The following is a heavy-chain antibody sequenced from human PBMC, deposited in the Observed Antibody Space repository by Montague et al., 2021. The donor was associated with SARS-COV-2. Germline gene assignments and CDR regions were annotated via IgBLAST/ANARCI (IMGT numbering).Heavy chain of an antibody. CDR3: ARLDGDGDY. Sequence: SLRLSCAGSGFTFSSYWMNWVRQAPGKGLEWVANINQDGSEKYYVDSVKGRFTISRDNAKNSLYLQMNSLRAEDTAVYYCARLDGDGDYWGQGTLVTVSS. D-gene: IGHD4-17*01. CDR1: GFTFSSYW. J-gene: IGHJ4*02. V-gene: IGHV3-7*01. CDR2: INQDGSEK.